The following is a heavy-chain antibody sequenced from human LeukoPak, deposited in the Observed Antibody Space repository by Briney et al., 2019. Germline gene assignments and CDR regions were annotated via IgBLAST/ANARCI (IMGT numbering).Heavy chain of an antibody. V-gene: IGHV3-15*01. CDR1: GFTFSNAW. Sequence: GGSLRLSCAASGFTFSNAWMSWVRQAPGKGLEWVGRIKSKTDGGTTDYAAPVKGRFTISRDDSKNTLYLQMNSLKTEDTAVYYCTTDYVVVIAYTHWYFDLWGRGTLVTVSS. CDR2: IKSKTDGGTT. J-gene: IGHJ2*01. CDR3: TTDYVVVIAYTHWYFDL. D-gene: IGHD2-21*01.